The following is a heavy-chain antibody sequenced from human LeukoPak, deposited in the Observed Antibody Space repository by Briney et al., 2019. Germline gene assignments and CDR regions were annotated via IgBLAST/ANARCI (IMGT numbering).Heavy chain of an antibody. D-gene: IGHD2-15*01. CDR2: IYTSGST. CDR3: ARVPSRYCSGGSCYRDYYMDV. CDR1: GGSISSYY. J-gene: IGHJ6*03. Sequence: PSETLSLTCTVSGGSISSYYWSWIRQPAGKGLEWIGRIYTSGSTNYNPSLKSRVTMSVDTSKNQFSLKLSSVTAADTAVYYCARVPSRYCSGGSCYRDYYMDVWGKGTTVTVSS. V-gene: IGHV4-4*07.